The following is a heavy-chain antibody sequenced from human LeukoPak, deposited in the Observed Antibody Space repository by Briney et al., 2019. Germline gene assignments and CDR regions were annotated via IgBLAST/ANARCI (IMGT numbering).Heavy chain of an antibody. CDR3: ARHFRSYDILTGYYLNAFDI. V-gene: IGHV4-39*01. D-gene: IGHD3-9*01. CDR2: IYYSGST. CDR1: GGSISSSSYC. J-gene: IGHJ3*02. Sequence: KTSETLSLTCTVSGGSISSSSYCWGWIRQPPGKGLEWIGSIYYSGSTYYNPSLKSRVTISVDTSKNQFSLKLSSVTAADTAVYYCARHFRSYDILTGYYLNAFDIWGQGTMVTVSS.